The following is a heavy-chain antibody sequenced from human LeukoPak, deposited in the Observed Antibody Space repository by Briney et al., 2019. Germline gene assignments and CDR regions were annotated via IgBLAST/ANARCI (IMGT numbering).Heavy chain of an antibody. V-gene: IGHV3-23*01. Sequence: PGGSLRLSCAASGFTFSSFAMGWVGQAPGKGLEWVSAISGSGGSTSYADSVKGRFTMSRDNSRNTLYLQMNSLRADDTAVYYCAKREASGTYDSFDYWGQGTRVTVSS. CDR1: GFTFSSFA. D-gene: IGHD1-26*01. CDR2: ISGSGGST. CDR3: AKREASGTYDSFDY. J-gene: IGHJ4*02.